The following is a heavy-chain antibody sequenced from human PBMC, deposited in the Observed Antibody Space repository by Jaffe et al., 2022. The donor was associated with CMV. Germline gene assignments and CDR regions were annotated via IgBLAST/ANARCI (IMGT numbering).Heavy chain of an antibody. D-gene: IGHD2-2*01. CDR1: EFSFNDYA. CDR3: ARGFCGSMSCSLDY. V-gene: IGHV3-9*01. Sequence: EVQLVESGGGLVQTGRSLRLSCAASEFSFNDYAMHWVRQAPGKGLEWVSGITWNSGTIGYADSVKGRFTISRDNAKNSLFMQMNSLRAEDSALYYCARGFCGSMSCSLDYWGQGTLVTVSS. CDR2: ITWNSGTI. J-gene: IGHJ4*02.